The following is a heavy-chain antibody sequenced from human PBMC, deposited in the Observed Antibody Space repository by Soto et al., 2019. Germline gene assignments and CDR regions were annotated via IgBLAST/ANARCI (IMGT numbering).Heavy chain of an antibody. J-gene: IGHJ5*02. CDR2: IYYIGST. CDR1: GGSISSGGYY. V-gene: IGHV4-31*03. Sequence: QVQLQESGPGLVKPSQTLSLTCTVSGGSISSGGYYWNWIRQHPGKGLEWIGYIYYIGSTYYNPSLXSXFTISLDTSKNLFSLKLSSVTAADTAVYYCARSVFPWGQGTLVTVSS. CDR3: ARSVFP.